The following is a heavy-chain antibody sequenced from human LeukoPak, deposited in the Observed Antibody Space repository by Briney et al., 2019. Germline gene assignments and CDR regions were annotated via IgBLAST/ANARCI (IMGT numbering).Heavy chain of an antibody. CDR3: ARRGGSGSRAGGERTFDY. Sequence: PGGSLRLSCAASGFTFSSYTLNWVRQPPGKGLEWIGEINHSGSTNYNPSLKSRVTISVDTSKNQFSLKLSSVTAADTAVYYCARRGGSGSRAGGERTFDYWGQGTLVTVSS. CDR2: INHSGST. CDR1: GFTFSSYT. D-gene: IGHD3-10*01. J-gene: IGHJ4*02. V-gene: IGHV4-34*01.